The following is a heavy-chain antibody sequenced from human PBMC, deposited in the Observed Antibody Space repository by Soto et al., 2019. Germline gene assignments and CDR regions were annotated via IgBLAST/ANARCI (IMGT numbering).Heavy chain of an antibody. CDR3: ARVIAAAGMGEYFQH. CDR2: IYYSGST. J-gene: IGHJ1*01. D-gene: IGHD6-13*01. V-gene: IGHV4-39*01. CDR1: GGSISSSSYY. Sequence: PSETLSLTCTVSGGSISSSSYYWGWIRQPPGKGLEWIGSIYYSGSTYYNPSLKSRVTISVDTSKNQFSLKLSSVTAADTAVYYCARVIAAAGMGEYFQHWGQGTLVTVSS.